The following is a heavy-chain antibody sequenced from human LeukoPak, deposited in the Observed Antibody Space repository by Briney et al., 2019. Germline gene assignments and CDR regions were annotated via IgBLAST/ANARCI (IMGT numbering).Heavy chain of an antibody. CDR1: GFTFSSYW. D-gene: IGHD2-2*01. CDR2: INSDGSST. CDR3: ASSPSWQSGMDV. Sequence: PGGSLRLSCAASGFTFSSYWMHWARHAPGKGLVWVSRINSDGSSTSYADSVKGRFTISRDNAKNTLYLQMNSLRAEDTAVYYCASSPSWQSGMDVWGQGTTVTVSS. J-gene: IGHJ6*02. V-gene: IGHV3-74*01.